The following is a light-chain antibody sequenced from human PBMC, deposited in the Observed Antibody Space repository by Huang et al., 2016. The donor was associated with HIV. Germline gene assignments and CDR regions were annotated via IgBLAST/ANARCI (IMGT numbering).Light chain of an antibody. Sequence: DIQMTQSPSSLSASMGDRVIITCRASQSVTKYLNWYQHMPGKAPKLLIYGASTLQGGVSSRISGSGSGTEFTLSISSLQPEDAATYYCQQSYRLPRTFGQGTSLEI. CDR2: GAS. V-gene: IGKV1-39*01. J-gene: IGKJ2*02. CDR3: QQSYRLPRT. CDR1: QSVTKY.